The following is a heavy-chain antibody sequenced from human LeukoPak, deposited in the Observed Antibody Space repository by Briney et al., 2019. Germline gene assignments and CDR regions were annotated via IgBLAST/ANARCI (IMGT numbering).Heavy chain of an antibody. CDR2: IILIFGTA. J-gene: IGHJ4*02. V-gene: IGHV1-69*13. CDR1: GGTFSSYA. Sequence: AVKVSCKASGGTFSSYAISWVRQAPGQGLEWMGGIILIFGTANYAQKFQGRVTITADESTSTAYMELSSLRSEDTAVYYCARARGGYYYDSSGYQYYFDYWGQGTLVTVSS. D-gene: IGHD3-22*01. CDR3: ARARGGYYYDSSGYQYYFDY.